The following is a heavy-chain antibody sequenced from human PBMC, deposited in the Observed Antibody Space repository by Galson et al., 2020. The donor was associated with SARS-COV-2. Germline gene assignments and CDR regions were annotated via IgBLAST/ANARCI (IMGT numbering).Heavy chain of an antibody. CDR2: IIPIFGTA. V-gene: IGHV1-69*06. J-gene: IGHJ6*02. CDR1: GGTFSSYA. CDR3: ATDDYSYYSGVDG. D-gene: IGHD4-17*01. Sequence: SVKVSCKASGGTFSSYAISWVRQAPGQGLEWMGGIIPIFGTAKYAQKFQGRVTITADKSRSTAYMELSSLTSEDTAVYYCATDDYSYYSGVDGWGQGTTVTVSS.